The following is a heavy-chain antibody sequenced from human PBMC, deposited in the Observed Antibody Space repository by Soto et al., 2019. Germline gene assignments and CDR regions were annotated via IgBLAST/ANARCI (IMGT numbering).Heavy chain of an antibody. CDR3: ARLRKGAFDI. V-gene: IGHV4-61*01. CDR1: GGSVSSGSYY. CDR2: IYYSGST. Sequence: QVQLQESGPGLVKPSETLSLTCTVSGGSVSSGSYYWSWIRQPPGKGLEWIGYIYYSGSTNYNPSLQRRVTISVDTSKNQFSLKLSSVTAADTAVYYCARLRKGAFDIWGQGTMVTVSS. J-gene: IGHJ3*02.